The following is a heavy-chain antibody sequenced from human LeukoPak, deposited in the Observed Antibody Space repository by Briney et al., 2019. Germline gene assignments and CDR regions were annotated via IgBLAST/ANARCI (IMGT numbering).Heavy chain of an antibody. D-gene: IGHD3-22*01. Sequence: ASVKVSCKVSGYTLTELSMHWVRQAPGQGLEWMGWISAYNGNTNYAQKLQGRVTMTTDTSTSTAYMELRSLRSDDTAVYYCARVVYYDSSGFFDYWGQGTLVTVSS. CDR3: ARVVYYDSSGFFDY. V-gene: IGHV1-18*01. J-gene: IGHJ4*02. CDR1: GYTLTELS. CDR2: ISAYNGNT.